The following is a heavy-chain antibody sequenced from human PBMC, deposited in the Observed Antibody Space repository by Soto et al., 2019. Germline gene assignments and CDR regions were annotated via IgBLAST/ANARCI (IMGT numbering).Heavy chain of an antibody. CDR3: ARVKYGGGIDY. J-gene: IGHJ4*02. CDR1: GGSVSSGSYY. D-gene: IGHD3-16*02. CDR2: IYYSGST. Sequence: QVQLQESGPGLVKPSETLSLTCTVSGGSVSSGSYYWSWIRQPPGKGLEWIGYIYYSGSTNYNPSLKSRVTMSVATAKNQFSLKLSSVTAADTAVYYCARVKYGGGIDYWGQGTLVTVSS. V-gene: IGHV4-61*01.